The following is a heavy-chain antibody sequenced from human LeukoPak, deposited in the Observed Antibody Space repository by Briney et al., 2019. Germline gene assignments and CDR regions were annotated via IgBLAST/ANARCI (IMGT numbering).Heavy chain of an antibody. CDR2: IRYDGSNK. D-gene: IGHD3-22*01. CDR1: GFTFSSYG. V-gene: IGHV3-30*02. CDR3: LVAMTDVVVITTYFDY. Sequence: GGSLRLSCAASGFTFSSYGMHWVRQAPGKGLEWVAFIRYDGSNKYYADSVKGRFTISRDNSKNTLYLQMNSLRAEDTAVYYCLVAMTDVVVITTYFDYWGQGTLVTVSS. J-gene: IGHJ4*02.